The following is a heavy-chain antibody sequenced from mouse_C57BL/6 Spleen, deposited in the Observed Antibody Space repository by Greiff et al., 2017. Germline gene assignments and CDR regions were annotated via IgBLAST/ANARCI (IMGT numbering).Heavy chain of an antibody. J-gene: IGHJ4*01. CDR2: IYPGSGST. Sequence: VQLQQSGAELVKPGASVKMSCKASGYTFTSYWITWVKQRPGQGLEWIGDIYPGSGSTNYNEKFKSKATLTVDTSSSTAYMQLSSLTSEDSAVYYCARGYGIYAMDYWGQGTSVTVSS. CDR3: ARGYGIYAMDY. CDR1: GYTFTSYW. V-gene: IGHV1-55*01. D-gene: IGHD2-1*01.